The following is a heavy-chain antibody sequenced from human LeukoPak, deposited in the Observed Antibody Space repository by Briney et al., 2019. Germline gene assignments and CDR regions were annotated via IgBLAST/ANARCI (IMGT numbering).Heavy chain of an antibody. V-gene: IGHV3-30*04. J-gene: IGHJ1*01. CDR1: GFTFSSYA. CDR2: ISYVGTNK. D-gene: IGHD6-19*01. Sequence: GGSLRLSCAASGFTFSSYAMHWVRQAPGKGLEWVAVISYVGTNKYYADSVKGRFTISRDNAKNSLYLQMNSLRAEDTALYYCAKGPSGIAVAGSPKYFQHWGQGTLVTVSS. CDR3: AKGPSGIAVAGSPKYFQH.